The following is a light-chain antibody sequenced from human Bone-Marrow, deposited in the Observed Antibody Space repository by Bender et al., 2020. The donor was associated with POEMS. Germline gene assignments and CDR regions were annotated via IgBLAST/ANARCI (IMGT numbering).Light chain of an antibody. CDR3: QSYDRSLSWV. Sequence: QSVLTQPPSVSGAPGQRVTISCTGTWSNIGAGYDVQWYQQFPGTAPRLLIYDNRNRHSGVPDRFSGSRIGTSASLAISGLQPEDEAEYYCQSYDRSLSWVFGGGTKLTVL. J-gene: IGLJ3*02. V-gene: IGLV1-40*01. CDR2: DNR. CDR1: WSNIGAGYD.